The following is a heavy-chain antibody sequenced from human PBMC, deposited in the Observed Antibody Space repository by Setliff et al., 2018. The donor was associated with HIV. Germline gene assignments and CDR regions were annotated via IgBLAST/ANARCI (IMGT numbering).Heavy chain of an antibody. CDR2: IYHSGST. V-gene: IGHV4-38-2*02. D-gene: IGHD3-10*01. Sequence: SETLSLTCTVSGYSISSDYYWGWIRQPPGKGLEWIGNIYHSGSTYYNPSLKSRVTISVDTSKNQFSLKLSSVTAADTGLYYCARVKSIKTTLVRLWPRFDLWGQGTQVTVSS. J-gene: IGHJ5*02. CDR3: ARVKSIKTTLVRLWPRFDL. CDR1: GYSISSDYY.